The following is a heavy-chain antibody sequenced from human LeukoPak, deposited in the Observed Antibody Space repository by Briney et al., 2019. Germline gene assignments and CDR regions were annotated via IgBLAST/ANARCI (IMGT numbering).Heavy chain of an antibody. V-gene: IGHV1-2*02. CDR3: ARDEGYCTNDVCLATIGHFDY. J-gene: IGHJ4*02. D-gene: IGHD2-8*01. Sequence: ASVKVSCKASGYTFTGYYMHWVRQAPGQGLEWMGWINPNSGGTNYAQKFQGRVTMTRDTSTSTAYMELSRLRSDDTAVYYCARDEGYCTNDVCLATIGHFDYWGQGTLVTVSS. CDR2: INPNSGGT. CDR1: GYTFTGYY.